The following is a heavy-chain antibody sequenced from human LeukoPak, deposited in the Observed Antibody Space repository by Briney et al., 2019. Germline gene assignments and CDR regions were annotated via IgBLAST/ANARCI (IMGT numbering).Heavy chain of an antibody. Sequence: GASVKISCKVSGYTFTDYYMHWVQQPPGKGLEWMGLVDPEDGETIYAEKFQGRVTITADTSTDTAYMELSSLRSEDTAVYYCATPTVGAIKEDLFDYWGQGTLVTVSS. J-gene: IGHJ4*02. CDR2: VDPEDGET. D-gene: IGHD1-26*01. CDR1: GYTFTDYY. CDR3: ATPTVGAIKEDLFDY. V-gene: IGHV1-69-2*01.